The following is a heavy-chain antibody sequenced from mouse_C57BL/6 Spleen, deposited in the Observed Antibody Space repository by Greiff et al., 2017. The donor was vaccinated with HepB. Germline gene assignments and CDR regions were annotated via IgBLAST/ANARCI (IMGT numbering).Heavy chain of an antibody. CDR2: IDPSDSYT. J-gene: IGHJ4*01. CDR3: TRGDSSVYNYYAMDY. CDR1: GYTFTSYW. Sequence: QVQLQQPGAELVMPGASVKLSCKASGYTFTSYWMHWVKQRPGQGLEWIGEIDPSDSYTNYNQKFKGKSTLTVDKSSSTAYMQLSSLTSEDSAVYYCTRGDSSVYNYYAMDYWGQGTSVTVSS. D-gene: IGHD3-2*02. V-gene: IGHV1-69*01.